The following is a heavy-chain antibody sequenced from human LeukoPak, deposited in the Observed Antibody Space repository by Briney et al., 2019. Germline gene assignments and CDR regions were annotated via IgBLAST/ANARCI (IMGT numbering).Heavy chain of an antibody. D-gene: IGHD1-14*01. V-gene: IGHV4-34*01. CDR3: ASPYKRAFDI. CDR1: GGSFSGYY. J-gene: IGHJ3*02. CDR2: INHSGST. Sequence: PSETLSLTCAVYGGSFSGYYWSWIRQPPGKGLEWIGEINHSGSTNYNPSLKSRVTISVDTSKNQFSLKLSSVTAADTAVYYCASPYKRAFDIWGQGTMVTVSS.